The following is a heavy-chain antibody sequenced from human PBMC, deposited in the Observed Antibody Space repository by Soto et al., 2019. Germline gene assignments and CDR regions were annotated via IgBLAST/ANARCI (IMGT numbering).Heavy chain of an antibody. D-gene: IGHD3-22*01. V-gene: IGHV1-69*01. J-gene: IGHJ4*02. CDR3: ARDPSSSYYYDSSCYYSTFYFDY. Sequence: QVQLVQSGAEVNKPGSSVKVSCKASGGTFSSYAISGVRQAPGQGLEWMGGIIPIFGTANYAQKFQGRVTITADESTSTAYMELSSRRSEDTAVYYCARDPSSSYYYDSSCYYSTFYFDYWGQGTLVTVSS. CDR2: IIPIFGTA. CDR1: GGTFSSYA.